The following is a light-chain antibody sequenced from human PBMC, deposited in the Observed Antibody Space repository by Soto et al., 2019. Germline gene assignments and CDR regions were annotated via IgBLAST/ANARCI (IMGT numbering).Light chain of an antibody. CDR2: SNN. CDR1: YSNIGSRP. Sequence: QSVLTQPPSASGTPGQRVTISCSGSYSNIGSRPVNWYQQFPGTAPKLLIYSNNQRPSGVPDRFSGSKSGTSASLAISGLQCEDEADYYCAAWDDSLNVYVFGTGTKLTVL. CDR3: AAWDDSLNVYV. J-gene: IGLJ1*01. V-gene: IGLV1-44*01.